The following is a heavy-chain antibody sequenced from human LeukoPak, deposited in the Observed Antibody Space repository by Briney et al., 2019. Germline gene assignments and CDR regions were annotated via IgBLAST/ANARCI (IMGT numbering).Heavy chain of an antibody. V-gene: IGHV4-59*01. Sequence: SETLSLTCTVSDDSITMYYWTWIRQPPGKGLEWIGYVDHTGSTKFNPSLNGRVSISRDTSNNFFSLRLRSVTAADTAVYFCAKGRVSSSTWYSTYYYFFYMDFWGKGTTVTVSS. CDR1: DDSITMYY. CDR3: AKGRVSSSTWYSTYYYFFYMDF. J-gene: IGHJ6*03. D-gene: IGHD4-11*01. CDR2: VDHTGST.